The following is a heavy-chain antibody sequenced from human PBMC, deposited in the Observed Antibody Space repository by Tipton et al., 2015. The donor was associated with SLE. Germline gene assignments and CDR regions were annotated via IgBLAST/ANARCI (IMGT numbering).Heavy chain of an antibody. J-gene: IGHJ5*02. CDR1: GGSISSDDYY. V-gene: IGHV4-31*03. D-gene: IGHD3-3*01. Sequence: TLSLTCTVSGGSISSDDYYWSWIRQYPEKGLELIGYIFYNGFTSYNPSLRSRVTLSVDTSENQSSLKLSSVTVADTAVYYCARGVWSGYPNWFDPWGQGTLVTVSS. CDR2: IFYNGFT. CDR3: ARGVWSGYPNWFDP.